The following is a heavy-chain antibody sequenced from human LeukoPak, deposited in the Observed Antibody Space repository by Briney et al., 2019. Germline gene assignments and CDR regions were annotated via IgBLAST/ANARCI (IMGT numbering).Heavy chain of an antibody. CDR1: GFTFSSYA. J-gene: IGHJ4*02. CDR3: AKEGSN. V-gene: IGHV3-30-3*01. Sequence: GRSLRLSCAASGFTFSSYAMHWVRQAPGKGLEWVAVISYDGSNKYYADSVKGRFTISRDNSKNTLYLRMNSLRAEDTAVYYCAKEGSNWGQGTLVTVSS. CDR2: ISYDGSNK.